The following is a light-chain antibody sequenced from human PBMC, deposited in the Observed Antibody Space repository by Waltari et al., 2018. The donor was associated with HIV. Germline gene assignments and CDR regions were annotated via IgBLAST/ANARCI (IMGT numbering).Light chain of an antibody. V-gene: IGLV2-11*01. J-gene: IGLJ2*01. CDR2: NVN. CDR3: CSYAGTYTWV. CDR1: SSDVGGYNF. Sequence: QSALTQPRSVSGSPGQSVTIPCTGTSSDVGGYNFVSWYQQRPGKAPKLIISNVNDRPSGGPDRFSGSKSDNTASLAISGLQAEDEADYYCCSYAGTYTWVFGGGTKLTVL.